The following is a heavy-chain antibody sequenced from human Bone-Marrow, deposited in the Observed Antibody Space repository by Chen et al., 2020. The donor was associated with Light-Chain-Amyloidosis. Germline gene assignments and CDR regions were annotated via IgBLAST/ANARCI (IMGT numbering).Heavy chain of an antibody. J-gene: IGHJ5*02. CDR3: TRDVPSKARFLEWVGFDP. D-gene: IGHD3-3*01. CDR1: GFTFGDYA. V-gene: IGHV3-49*04. Sequence: EVQLVESGGGLVQPGRSLRLPCTASGFTFGDYAMSWVRQAPGKGLEWVGFIRSKAYGGTTEYAASVKGRFTISRDDSKSIAYLQMNSLKTEDTAVYYCTRDVPSKARFLEWVGFDPWGQGTLVTVSS. CDR2: IRSKAYGGTT.